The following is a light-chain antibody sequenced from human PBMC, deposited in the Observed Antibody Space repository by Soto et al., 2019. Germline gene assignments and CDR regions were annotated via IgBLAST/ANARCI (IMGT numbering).Light chain of an antibody. CDR3: CSYAGSYTLV. J-gene: IGLJ3*02. V-gene: IGLV2-11*01. Sequence: QSALTQPRSVSGSPGQSVTVSCTGTSSDVGAYNYVSWYQQHPGKVPKLLISDVNKRPSGVPDRFSGSKSGNAASLTISGLQAEDEADYYCCSYAGSYTLVFGGGTQLTVL. CDR2: DVN. CDR1: SSDVGAYNY.